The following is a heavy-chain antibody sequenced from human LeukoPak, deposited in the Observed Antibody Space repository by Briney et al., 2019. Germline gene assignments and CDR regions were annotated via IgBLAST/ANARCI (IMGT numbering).Heavy chain of an antibody. CDR1: RFTFSSYA. J-gene: IGHJ3*02. V-gene: IGHV3-21*01. CDR3: ARDLSPSRRYFDWLYRNDAFDI. D-gene: IGHD3-9*01. Sequence: GGSLRLSCAASRFTFSSYAMHWVRQAPGKGLEWVSSISSSSSYIYYADSVKGRFTISRDNAKNSLYLQMNSLRAEDTAVYYCARDLSPSRRYFDWLYRNDAFDIWGQGTMVTVSS. CDR2: ISSSSSYI.